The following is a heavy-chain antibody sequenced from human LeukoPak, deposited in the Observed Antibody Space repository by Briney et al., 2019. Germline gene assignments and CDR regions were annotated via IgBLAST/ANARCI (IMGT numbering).Heavy chain of an antibody. J-gene: IGHJ5*02. D-gene: IGHD3-10*01. CDR2: INTNTGNP. CDR1: RYTFTRYA. Sequence: ASVKVSCKASRYTFTRYAINWVRQAPGQGLEWMGWINTNTGNPTYAQGFTGRFVFSLDTSVSTAYLQISSLKAEDTAVYYCARDWGFGESVRFDPWGQGTLVTVSS. V-gene: IGHV7-4-1*02. CDR3: ARDWGFGESVRFDP.